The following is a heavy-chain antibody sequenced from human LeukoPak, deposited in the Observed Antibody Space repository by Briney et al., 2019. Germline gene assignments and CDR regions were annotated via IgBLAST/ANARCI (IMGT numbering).Heavy chain of an antibody. J-gene: IGHJ4*02. CDR2: MSSSGDTI. CDR1: GFTFSDYY. D-gene: IGHD4-17*01. V-gene: IGHV3-11*01. CDR3: ARANFYGEDY. Sequence: PGGSLRLSCAASGFTFSDYYMSWIRQAPGKGPEWVSYMSSSGDTIYYADSVKGRFTISRDNAKNSLYLQMNNLRAEDTAVYYCARANFYGEDYWGQGTLVTVSS.